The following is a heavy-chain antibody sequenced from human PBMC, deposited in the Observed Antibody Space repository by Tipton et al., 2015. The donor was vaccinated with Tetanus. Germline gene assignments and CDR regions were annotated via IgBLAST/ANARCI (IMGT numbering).Heavy chain of an antibody. J-gene: IGHJ6*03. Sequence: TLSLTCTLSGGSISSSDYYWSWVRQPPGEGLEWIGSIYYSGIPYYNPSLKSRVTISVDASKNQFSLRLTSVTAADTAVYYCARQTLHYYYMDVWGKGTTVTVSS. CDR2: IYYSGIP. CDR1: GGSISSSDYY. V-gene: IGHV4-39*01. CDR3: ARQTLHYYYMDV. D-gene: IGHD3-10*01.